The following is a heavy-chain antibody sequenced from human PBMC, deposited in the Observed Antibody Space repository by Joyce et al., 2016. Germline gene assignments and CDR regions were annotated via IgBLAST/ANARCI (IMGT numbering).Heavy chain of an antibody. V-gene: IGHV3-53*01. Sequence: EVRLMESGGGLIRPGRSLRLSCAVSGFSLNSYYMSWVRQAPGKGLEWLAVMYRAGNSYYADSVKGRITLSRDTSKNTLFLQINSLRVEDMAVYYCARSFNFDCYDYWGQGTLVTVSS. CDR1: GFSLNSYY. J-gene: IGHJ4*02. CDR3: ARSFNFDCYDY. CDR2: MYRAGNS. D-gene: IGHD3-9*01.